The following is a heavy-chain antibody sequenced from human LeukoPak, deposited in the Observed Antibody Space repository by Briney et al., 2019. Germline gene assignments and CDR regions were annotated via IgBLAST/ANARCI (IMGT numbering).Heavy chain of an antibody. V-gene: IGHV1-18*01. J-gene: IGHJ4*02. Sequence: GASVKVSCKASGYTFTSYGISWVRQAPGQGLEWVGWISAYNGNTNYAQKLQGRVTMTTDTSTSTAYMELRSLRSDDTAVYYCARDRRPSREISPYLDWGQGTLVTVSS. CDR2: ISAYNGNT. CDR3: ARDRRPSREISPYLD. D-gene: IGHD1-26*01. CDR1: GYTFTSYG.